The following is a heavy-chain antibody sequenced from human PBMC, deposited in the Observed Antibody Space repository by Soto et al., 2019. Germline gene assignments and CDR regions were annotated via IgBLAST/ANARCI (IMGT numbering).Heavy chain of an antibody. CDR1: GFTFSSYA. CDR2: ISGSGGST. D-gene: IGHD3-3*01. Sequence: GGSLRLSCAASGFTFSSYAMSWVRQAPGKGLEWVSAISGSGGSTYYADSVKGRFTISRDNSKNTLYLQMNSLRAEDTAVYYCAAKSTYYDFWSGYSKGPPYYWGQGTLVTVSS. V-gene: IGHV3-23*01. CDR3: AAKSTYYDFWSGYSKGPPYY. J-gene: IGHJ4*02.